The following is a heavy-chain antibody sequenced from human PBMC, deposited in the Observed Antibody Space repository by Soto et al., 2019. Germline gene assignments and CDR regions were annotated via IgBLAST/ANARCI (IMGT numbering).Heavy chain of an antibody. CDR3: AKDPELLWFNTFYGMDV. J-gene: IGHJ6*02. CDR1: GFTFSNYA. Sequence: GGSLRLSCAASGFTFSNYAMSWVRQAPGKGLEWVSGISGSGGSTYYADSVKGRFTISRDNSKNTLYLQMNSLRAEDTAVYYCAKDPELLWFNTFYGMDVWGQGTTVTVSS. D-gene: IGHD3-10*01. V-gene: IGHV3-23*01. CDR2: ISGSGGST.